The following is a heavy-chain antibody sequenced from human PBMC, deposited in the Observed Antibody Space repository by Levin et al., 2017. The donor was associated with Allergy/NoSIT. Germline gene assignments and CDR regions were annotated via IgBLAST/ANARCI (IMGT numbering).Heavy chain of an antibody. D-gene: IGHD3-9*01. Sequence: GSLRLSCAVSGGSISSTNWWSWVRQPPGKGLEWIGEIYHSGSTNYNPSLKSRVTILVDKSKNQFSLKLDSVTAADTAVFYCATATEVRYFDFLRSDPFDIWGQGTMVTVSS. V-gene: IGHV4-4*02. CDR1: GGSISSTNW. CDR2: IYHSGST. CDR3: ATATEVRYFDFLRSDPFDI. J-gene: IGHJ3*02.